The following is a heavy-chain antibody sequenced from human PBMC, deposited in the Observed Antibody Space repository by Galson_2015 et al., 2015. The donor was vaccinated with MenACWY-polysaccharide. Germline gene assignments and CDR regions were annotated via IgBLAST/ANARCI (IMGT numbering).Heavy chain of an antibody. CDR1: GYTFTSYD. D-gene: IGHD6-19*01. CDR3: ATGRRETAVPGTAAVFLDH. Sequence: SVKVSCKASGYTFTSYDINWVRQAPGQGLEWMGWMSPNTAKTGYAPKFQGRVTMTSNTSIGTAYMELSSLTSEDTAVYFCATGRRETAVPGTAAVFLDHWGQGILVTVSS. J-gene: IGHJ4*02. CDR2: MSPNTAKT. V-gene: IGHV1-8*01.